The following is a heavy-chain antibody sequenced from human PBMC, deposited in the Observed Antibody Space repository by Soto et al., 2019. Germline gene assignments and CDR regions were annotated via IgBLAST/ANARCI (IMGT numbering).Heavy chain of an antibody. CDR1: GGSFSGYY. J-gene: IGHJ6*03. V-gene: IGHV4-34*01. CDR3: ARFYRGSKPRPYYYYLDV. Sequence: SETLSLTCAVYGGSFSGYYWSWIRQPPGKGLEWIGEINHSGSTNYNPSLKSRVTISVDTSKNQFSLKLSSVTAADTAVYYCARFYRGSKPRPYYYYLDVWGKGTTVTVSS. D-gene: IGHD5-12*01. CDR2: INHSGST.